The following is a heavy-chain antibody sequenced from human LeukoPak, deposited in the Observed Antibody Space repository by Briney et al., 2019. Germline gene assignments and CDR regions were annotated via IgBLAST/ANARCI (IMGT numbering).Heavy chain of an antibody. Sequence: ASVKVSCKASGYTSTGYYMHWVRQAPGQGLEWMGWINPNSGGTNYTQKFQGRVTMTRDTSISTAYMELSRLRSDDTAVYYCARDLGNPIVVVPAAIQFAFDIWGQGTMVTVSS. CDR3: ARDLGNPIVVVPAAIQFAFDI. J-gene: IGHJ3*02. CDR2: INPNSGGT. CDR1: GYTSTGYY. D-gene: IGHD2-2*02. V-gene: IGHV1-2*02.